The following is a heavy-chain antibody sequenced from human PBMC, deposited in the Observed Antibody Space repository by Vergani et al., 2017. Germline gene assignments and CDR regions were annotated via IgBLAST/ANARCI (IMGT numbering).Heavy chain of an antibody. Sequence: QVQLQESGPGLVKPSETLSLTCTVSGGSISSYYWSWIRQPPGKGLEWIGYIYYSGSTNYNPSLKSRVTISVDTSKNQFSLKLSSVTAADTAVYYCARSPRSGPAAXIDYWGQGTLVTVSS. CDR2: IYYSGST. CDR3: ARSPRSGPAAXIDY. CDR1: GGSISSYY. J-gene: IGHJ4*02. D-gene: IGHD2-2*01. V-gene: IGHV4-59*08.